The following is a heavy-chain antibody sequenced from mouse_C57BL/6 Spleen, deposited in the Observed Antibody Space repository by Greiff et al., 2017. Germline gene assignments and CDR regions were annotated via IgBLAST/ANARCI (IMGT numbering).Heavy chain of an antibody. CDR3: ARTGSSSWFAD. CDR2: IYPRDGST. D-gene: IGHD1-1*01. CDR1: GYTFTSYD. Sequence: VQLQESGPELVKPGASVKLSCKASGYTFTSYDINWVKQRPGQGLEWIGWIYPRDGSTKYNEKFKGKSTLTVDTSSSTAYMELHSLTSEDSAVYYCARTGSSSWFADWGQGTLVTVSA. V-gene: IGHV1-85*01. J-gene: IGHJ3*01.